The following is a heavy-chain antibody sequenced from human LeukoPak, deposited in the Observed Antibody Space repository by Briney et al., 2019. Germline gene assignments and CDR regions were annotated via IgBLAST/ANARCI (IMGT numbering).Heavy chain of an antibody. V-gene: IGHV3-23*01. CDR3: AKAITYYYDSSGLAP. Sequence: PGGSLRLTCAASGFTFSSYAMSWVRQAPGKGLEWVSAISGSGGSTYYADSVKGRFTISRDNSKNTLSLQMNSLRAEDTAVYYCAKAITYYYDSSGLAPWGQGTLVTVSS. D-gene: IGHD3-22*01. CDR2: ISGSGGST. J-gene: IGHJ5*02. CDR1: GFTFSSYA.